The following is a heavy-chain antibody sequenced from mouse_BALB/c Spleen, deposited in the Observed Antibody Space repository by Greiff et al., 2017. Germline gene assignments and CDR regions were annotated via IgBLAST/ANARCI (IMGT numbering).Heavy chain of an antibody. J-gene: IGHJ3*01. CDR1: GFSLTSYD. V-gene: IGHV2-9-2*01. CDR3: VREGGITTGFAY. D-gene: IGHD2-4*01. Sequence: VKLVESGPGLVAPSQSLSITCTVSGFSLTSYDISWIRQPPGKGLEWLGVIWTGGGTNYNSAFMSRLSISKDNSKSQVFLKMNSLQTDDTAIYYCVREGGITTGFAYWGQGTLVTVSA. CDR2: IWTGGGT.